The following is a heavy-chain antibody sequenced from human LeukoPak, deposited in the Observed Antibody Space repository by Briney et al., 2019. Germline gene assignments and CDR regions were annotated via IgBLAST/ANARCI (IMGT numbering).Heavy chain of an antibody. Sequence: GGSLRLSCAASGFTFSSNYMSWVRQAPGKGLEWVSVIYSGGSTYYADSVKGRFTISRDNSKNTLYLQMNSLRAEDTAVHYCARDLYSNAGYYWGQGTLVTVSS. CDR3: ARDLYSNAGYY. D-gene: IGHD4-11*01. CDR2: IYSGGST. V-gene: IGHV3-66*01. CDR1: GFTFSSNY. J-gene: IGHJ4*02.